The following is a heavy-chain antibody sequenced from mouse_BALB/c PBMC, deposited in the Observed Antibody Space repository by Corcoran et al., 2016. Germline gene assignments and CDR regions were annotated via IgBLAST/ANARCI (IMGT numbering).Heavy chain of an antibody. J-gene: IGHJ1*01. CDR3: ANWDWYFDV. D-gene: IGHD4-1*01. V-gene: IGHV14-3*02. Sequence: EVQLQQSGAELVTPGASVKLSCTASGFNIKDTYMHWVKQRPEQGLEWIGRIDPANGNTKYDPKFQGKATITADTSSNTAYLQLSSLTSEDTAVDYCANWDWYFDVWGAGTTVTVSS. CDR2: IDPANGNT. CDR1: GFNIKDTY.